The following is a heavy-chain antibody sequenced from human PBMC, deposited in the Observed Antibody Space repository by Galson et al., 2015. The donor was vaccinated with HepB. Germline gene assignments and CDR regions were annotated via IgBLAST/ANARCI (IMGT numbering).Heavy chain of an antibody. CDR2: ISSNGGST. V-gene: IGHV3-64*01. J-gene: IGHJ6*02. CDR3: ARGGYSNYYYDYYYYGMDV. Sequence: SLRLSCAASGFTFSSYAMHWVRQAPGKGLEYVSAISSNGGSTYYANSVKGRFTISRDNSKNTLYLQMGSLRAEDMAVYYCARGGYSNYYYDYYYYGMDVWGQGTTVTVSS. CDR1: GFTFSSYA. D-gene: IGHD4-11*01.